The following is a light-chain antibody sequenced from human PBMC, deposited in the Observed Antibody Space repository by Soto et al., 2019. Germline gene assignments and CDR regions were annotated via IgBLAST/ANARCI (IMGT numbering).Light chain of an antibody. CDR1: SSDVGGYKY. CDR2: EVS. CDR3: GTWDSSLSAGV. J-gene: IGLJ3*02. V-gene: IGLV2-14*01. Sequence: QSALTQPASVSGSPGQSITISCTGTSSDVGGYKYVSWYQQHPGKAPKLMIYEVSNRPSGVSNRFSGSKSGTSATLDIAGLQTGDEADYYCGTWDSSLSAGVFGGGTKLTVL.